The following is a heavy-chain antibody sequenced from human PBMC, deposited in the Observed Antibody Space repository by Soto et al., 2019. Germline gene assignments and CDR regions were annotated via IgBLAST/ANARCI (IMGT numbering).Heavy chain of an antibody. CDR2: IIPIFGTA. D-gene: IGHD6-6*01. CDR1: GGTFSSYA. Sequence: AVKVSCKASGGTFSSYAISWVRQAPGQGLEWMGGIIPIFGTANYAQKFQGRVTITADESTSTAYMELSSLRSEETAVYYCARVFWQLVQLDGMDVWGQGTTVTVSS. J-gene: IGHJ6*02. V-gene: IGHV1-69*13. CDR3: ARVFWQLVQLDGMDV.